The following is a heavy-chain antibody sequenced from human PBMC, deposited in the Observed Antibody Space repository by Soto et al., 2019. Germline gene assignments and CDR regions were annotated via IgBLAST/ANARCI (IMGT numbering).Heavy chain of an antibody. CDR1: GFTFSGYG. Sequence: QVQLVESGGGVVQPGRSLRLSCAASGFTFSGYGIHWVRQAPGKGLEWVAVMWDDGSNIWYTDSVRGRFTISRDSSQNKVQLQMNSQGAEDTALYYCACDRISGTTPFDYWGQGTLVTVSS. V-gene: IGHV3-33*01. D-gene: IGHD1-7*01. CDR3: ACDRISGTTPFDY. CDR2: MWDDGSNI. J-gene: IGHJ4*02.